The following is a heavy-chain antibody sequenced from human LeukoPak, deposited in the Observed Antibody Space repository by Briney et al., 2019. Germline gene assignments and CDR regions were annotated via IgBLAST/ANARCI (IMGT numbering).Heavy chain of an antibody. CDR3: AKSSYYDSSGYYREYYFDY. CDR2: VSGGGGST. D-gene: IGHD3-22*01. CDR1: GFIFSSYA. V-gene: IGHV3-23*01. Sequence: PGGSLRLSCAASGFIFSSYAMSWVRQAPGKGLEWVSSVSGGGGSTYYADSVKGRFTISRDNSKSTLFLQMNSLRAEDTVVYYCAKSSYYDSSGYYREYYFDYWGQGTLVTISS. J-gene: IGHJ4*02.